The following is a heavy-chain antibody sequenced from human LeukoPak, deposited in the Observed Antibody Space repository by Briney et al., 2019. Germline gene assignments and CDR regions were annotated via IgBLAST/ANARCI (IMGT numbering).Heavy chain of an antibody. D-gene: IGHD6-13*01. Sequence: GGSLRLSCAASGFTFSSYAMSWVRQAPGKGLEWVSAISGSGGSTYYADSVKGRFTISRDNSKNTLYLQMNSLRAGDTAVYYCAKKESSSSWYDYFDYWGQGTLVTVSS. V-gene: IGHV3-23*01. CDR3: AKKESSSSWYDYFDY. CDR1: GFTFSSYA. CDR2: ISGSGGST. J-gene: IGHJ4*02.